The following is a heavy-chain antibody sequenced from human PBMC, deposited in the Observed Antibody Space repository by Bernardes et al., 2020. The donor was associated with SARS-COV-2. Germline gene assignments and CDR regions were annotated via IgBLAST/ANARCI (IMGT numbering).Heavy chain of an antibody. CDR2: IGTDETET. Sequence: GGSLRLSCAASGFTFSNYPMTWVRQAPGKGLEWVSRIGTDETETHYADSVRGRFRISRDNSENTLFLQLDNLRAEDTALYYCAKERGDYAGYNWFDSWGQGTLVTVSS. CDR1: GFTFSNYP. V-gene: IGHV3-23*01. CDR3: AKERGDYAGYNWFDS. J-gene: IGHJ5*01. D-gene: IGHD4-17*01.